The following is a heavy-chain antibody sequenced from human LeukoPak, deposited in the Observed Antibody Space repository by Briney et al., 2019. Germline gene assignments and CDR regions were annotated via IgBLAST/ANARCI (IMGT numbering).Heavy chain of an antibody. Sequence: ASVKVSCKASGYTFTSYHMHWVRQAPGQGLEWMGLINLSGGSTTYAQRFQGRVTLTRDTSTSTVYMELSSLRSEDTAVYYCARDYVDDIPMIKDYWGQGTLVTVSS. CDR1: GYTFTSYH. V-gene: IGHV1-46*01. CDR2: INLSGGST. J-gene: IGHJ4*02. CDR3: ARDYVDDIPMIKDY. D-gene: IGHD2-8*01.